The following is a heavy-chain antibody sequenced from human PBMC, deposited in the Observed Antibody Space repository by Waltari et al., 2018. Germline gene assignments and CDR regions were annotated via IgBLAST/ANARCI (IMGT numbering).Heavy chain of an antibody. CDR3: ARDKGVTMIVGGYGAFDI. D-gene: IGHD3-22*01. Sequence: QVQLVQSGAEVKKPGSSVKVSCKASGGTFSSYAISWVRQAPGQGLEWMGRIIPIFGTATYAQQFQGRVKITADKSTSTAYMELSSLRSEDTAVYYCARDKGVTMIVGGYGAFDIWGQGTMVTVSS. CDR2: IIPIFGTA. CDR1: GGTFSSYA. V-gene: IGHV1-69*13. J-gene: IGHJ3*02.